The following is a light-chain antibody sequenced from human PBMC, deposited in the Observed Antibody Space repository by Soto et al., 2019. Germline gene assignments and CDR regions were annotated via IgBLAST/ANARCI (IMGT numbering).Light chain of an antibody. V-gene: IGLV1-44*01. Sequence: QSVLTQPPSASGTPGQRVTISCSGSSSNIGSNTVNWYQQLPGTAPKLLIYSNNQRPSGVPDRFSGSKSGTSSSLAISVLQSEDEADYYCAAWDVSLNGLVFGGGTQLTAL. CDR1: SSNIGSNT. CDR3: AAWDVSLNGLV. CDR2: SNN. J-gene: IGLJ2*01.